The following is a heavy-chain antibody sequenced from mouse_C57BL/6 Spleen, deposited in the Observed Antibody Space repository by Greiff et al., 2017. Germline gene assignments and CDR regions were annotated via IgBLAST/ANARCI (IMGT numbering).Heavy chain of an antibody. CDR3: ERSGGYSNYGGFAY. Sequence: EVKLQESGPELVKPGASVKISCKASGYSFTDYNMNWVKQSNGESLEWIGVITPNNGTTSYNQKFKGKATLTVDQSSSTAYMQLSSLTSEDSAVYYCERSGGYSNYGGFAYWGQGTLVTVSA. D-gene: IGHD2-5*01. CDR1: GYSFTDYN. V-gene: IGHV1-39*01. CDR2: ITPNNGTT. J-gene: IGHJ3*01.